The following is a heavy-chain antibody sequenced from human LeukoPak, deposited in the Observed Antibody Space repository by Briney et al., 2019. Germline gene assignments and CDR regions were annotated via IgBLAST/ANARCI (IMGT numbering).Heavy chain of an antibody. J-gene: IGHJ3*02. CDR2: ISAYNGNT. CDR3: ARDVLGYFDWLLSDDAFDI. D-gene: IGHD3-9*01. Sequence: ASVKVSCKASGYTFTSYGISWARQAPGQGLEWMGWISAYNGNTNYAQKLQGRVTMTTDTSTSTAYMELRSLRSDDTAVYYCARDVLGYFDWLLSDDAFDIWGQGTMVTVSS. V-gene: IGHV1-18*01. CDR1: GYTFTSYG.